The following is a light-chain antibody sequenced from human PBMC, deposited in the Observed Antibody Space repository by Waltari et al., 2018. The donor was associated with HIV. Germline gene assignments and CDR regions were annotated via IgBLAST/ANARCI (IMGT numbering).Light chain of an antibody. V-gene: IGKV1-33*01. CDR3: QQYDNLPLT. J-gene: IGKJ4*01. CDR2: DAS. CDR1: QDISNH. Sequence: DIQMTQSPSSLSASVGDRVTITCQASQDISNHLNWYQQMPGKAPKLLIYDASNLETGVPSRFSGSGSGTDFTFTISSLQPEDIATYYCQQYDNLPLTFGGGTKVEIK.